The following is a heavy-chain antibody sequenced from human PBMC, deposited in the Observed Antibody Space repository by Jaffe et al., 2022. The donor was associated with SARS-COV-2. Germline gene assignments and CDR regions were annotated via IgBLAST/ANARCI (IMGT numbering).Heavy chain of an antibody. CDR1: GFTFSSYA. CDR2: ISYDGSNK. D-gene: IGHD2-21*01. CDR3: AGGDYYYYGMDV. Sequence: QVQLVESGGGVVQPGRSLRLSCAASGFTFSSYAMHWVRQAPGKGLEWVAVISYDGSNKYYADSVKGRFTISRDNSKNTLYLQMNSLRAEDTAVYYCAGGDYYYYGMDVWGQGTTVTVSS. J-gene: IGHJ6*02. V-gene: IGHV3-30-3*01.